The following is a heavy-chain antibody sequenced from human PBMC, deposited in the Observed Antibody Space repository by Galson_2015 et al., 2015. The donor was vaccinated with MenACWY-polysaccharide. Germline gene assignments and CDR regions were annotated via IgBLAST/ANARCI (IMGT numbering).Heavy chain of an antibody. J-gene: IGHJ6*02. V-gene: IGHV3-30-3*01. D-gene: IGHD2-2*01. CDR2: ISYDATNK. CDR3: ARDYCSRTSCSGMDV. Sequence: SLRLSCAASGFTFSSYAIHWVRQAPGKGLEWVADISYDATNKYYRDSVKGRFTLSRDNSRNTVFLEMNSLRAEDTGLYYCARDYCSRTSCSGMDVWGQGTTVTVSS. CDR1: GFTFSSYA.